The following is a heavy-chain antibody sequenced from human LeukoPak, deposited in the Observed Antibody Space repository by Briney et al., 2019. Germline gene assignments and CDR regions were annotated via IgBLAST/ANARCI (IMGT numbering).Heavy chain of an antibody. J-gene: IGHJ4*02. Sequence: GGSLRLSCAASGFTFSSYSMNWVRQAPGKGLEWVSSISTSSSYIYYADSVKGRFTISRDNARNSLYLQMNSLRAEDTAVYYCARDRNSGYSGYAFDCWGQGTLVTVSS. CDR3: ARDRNSGYSGYAFDC. CDR1: GFTFSSYS. V-gene: IGHV3-21*01. CDR2: ISTSSSYI. D-gene: IGHD5-12*01.